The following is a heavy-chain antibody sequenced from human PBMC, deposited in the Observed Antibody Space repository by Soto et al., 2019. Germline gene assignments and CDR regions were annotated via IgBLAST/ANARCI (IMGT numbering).Heavy chain of an antibody. CDR3: AKKSLHTAMKYSWLDP. CDR2: ITASGGSP. J-gene: IGHJ5*02. V-gene: IGHV3-23*01. Sequence: RLSFAASGFTFSYYVMSWVRQAPGKGLEWVSSITASGGSPYYADSVKGRFTISRDNSKNTLYLQMNSLGPDDTAVYYCAKKSLHTAMKYSWLDPWGQGTLVTIS. CDR1: GFTFSYYV. D-gene: IGHD5-18*01.